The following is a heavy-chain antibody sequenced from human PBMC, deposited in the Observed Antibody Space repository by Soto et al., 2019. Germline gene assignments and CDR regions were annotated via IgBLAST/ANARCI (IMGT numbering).Heavy chain of an antibody. CDR2: VSYDGSNK. CDR1: GFTFRNYT. J-gene: IGHJ4*02. CDR3: ATDPLGTTEISDY. Sequence: QAQLVQSGGGVVQPGRSLRLSCAASGFTFRNYTLHWVRQAPGKGLEWVAVVSYDGSNKYYADSVKGRFTLTRYNSKNTLYRNMNTLRPDDTAVYYCATDPLGTTEISDYWGQGTLVTDSS. V-gene: IGHV3-30-3*01. D-gene: IGHD1-26*01.